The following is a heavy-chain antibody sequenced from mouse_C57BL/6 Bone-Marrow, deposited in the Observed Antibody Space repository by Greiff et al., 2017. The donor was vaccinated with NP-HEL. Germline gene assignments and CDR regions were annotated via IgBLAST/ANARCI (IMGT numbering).Heavy chain of an antibody. Sequence: ESGAELVRPGASVTLSCKASGYTFTDYEMHWVKQTPVHGLEWIGAIDPETGGTAYNQKFKGKAILTADKSSSTAYMELRSLTSEDSAVYYCTRWGGNYGWYFDVWGTGTTVTVSS. D-gene: IGHD2-1*01. CDR1: GYTFTDYE. CDR2: IDPETGGT. J-gene: IGHJ1*03. CDR3: TRWGGNYGWYFDV. V-gene: IGHV1-15*01.